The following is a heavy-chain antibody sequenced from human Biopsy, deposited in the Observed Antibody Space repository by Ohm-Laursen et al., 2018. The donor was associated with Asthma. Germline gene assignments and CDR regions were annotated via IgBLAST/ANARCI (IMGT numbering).Heavy chain of an antibody. V-gene: IGHV4-59*01. CDR1: GVSIQSYY. CDR2: IHYSSSN. J-gene: IGHJ4*02. Sequence: TLSLTCTVSGVSIQSYYWTWIRQPPGKGREWIRNIHYSSSNYSNPSIKRRITISVDTSKKQISLRLSSVIAADAAVYYCAGFCSGGNCPDHWGQGTLVTVSS. D-gene: IGHD2-15*01. CDR3: AGFCSGGNCPDH.